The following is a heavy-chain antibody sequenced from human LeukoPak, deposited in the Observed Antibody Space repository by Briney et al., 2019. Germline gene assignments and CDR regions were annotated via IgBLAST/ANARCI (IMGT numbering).Heavy chain of an antibody. J-gene: IGHJ4*02. Sequence: SETPSLTCTVSGGSISSSSYYWGWIRQPPGKGLEWIGSIYYSGSTYYNPSLKSRVTISVDTSKNQFFLRLSSVTAADTTVYYCARHLDSRGRYFDYWGQGTLVTVSS. D-gene: IGHD3-22*01. CDR2: IYYSGST. V-gene: IGHV4-39*01. CDR3: ARHLDSRGRYFDY. CDR1: GGSISSSSYY.